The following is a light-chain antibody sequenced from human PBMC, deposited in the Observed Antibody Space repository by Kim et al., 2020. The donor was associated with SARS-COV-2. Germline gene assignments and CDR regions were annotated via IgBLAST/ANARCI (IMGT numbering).Light chain of an antibody. Sequence: LTQPPSVSKDLRQTATLTCTGNSNNVGYQGAVWLQQHQGHPPKLLSYRDNSRPSGISDRLSASRSENTASLTITGLQPEDEADYYCSAWDSSRSIWV. CDR1: SNNVGYQG. CDR2: RDN. J-gene: IGLJ3*02. CDR3: SAWDSSRSIWV. V-gene: IGLV10-54*01.